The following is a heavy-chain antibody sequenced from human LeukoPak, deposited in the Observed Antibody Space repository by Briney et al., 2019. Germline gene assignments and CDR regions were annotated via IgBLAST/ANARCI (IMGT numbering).Heavy chain of an antibody. V-gene: IGHV3-64*01. D-gene: IGHD3-10*01. CDR1: GFTFSNYA. CDR3: ARDGEGGYYYYYMDV. CDR2: ISSNGGNT. Sequence: GGSLRLSCAASGFTFSNYATHWVRQAPGKGLEYVSAISSNGGNTFYANSVKGRFTISRDNSKNTLSLQMGSLRTDDMAVYYCARDGEGGYYYYYMDVWGKGTTVTISS. J-gene: IGHJ6*03.